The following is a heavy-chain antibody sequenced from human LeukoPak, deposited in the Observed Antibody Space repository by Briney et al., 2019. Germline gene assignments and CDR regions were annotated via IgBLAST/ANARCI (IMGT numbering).Heavy chain of an antibody. V-gene: IGHV3-23*01. CDR1: GFTFSSYA. Sequence: PGGSLRLSCAASGFTFSSYAMSWVRQAPGKGLEWVSAISGSGGSTYYADSVKGRFTISRDNFKNTLYLQTNSLRAEDTAVYYCVKSQQLGGFDYWGQGTLVTVSS. CDR2: ISGSGGST. J-gene: IGHJ4*02. CDR3: VKSQQLGGFDY. D-gene: IGHD6-13*01.